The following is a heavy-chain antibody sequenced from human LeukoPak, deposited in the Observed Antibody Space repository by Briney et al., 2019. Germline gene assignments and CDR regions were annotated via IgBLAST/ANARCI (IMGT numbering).Heavy chain of an antibody. D-gene: IGHD2-2*01. CDR3: ARDPLLGVVPAALLGYYMDV. CDR1: GFTFSSCW. CDR2: IKQDGSEK. Sequence: GGSLRLSCAASGFTFSSCWMSWVRQAPGKGLEWVANIKQDGSEKYYVDSVKGRFTISRDNAKNSLYLQMNSLRAEDTAVYYCARDPLLGVVPAALLGYYMDVWGKGTTVTVSS. J-gene: IGHJ6*03. V-gene: IGHV3-7*01.